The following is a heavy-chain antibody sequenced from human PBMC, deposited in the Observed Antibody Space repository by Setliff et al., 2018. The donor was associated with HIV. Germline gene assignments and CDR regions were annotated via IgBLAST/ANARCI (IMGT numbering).Heavy chain of an antibody. J-gene: IGHJ4*02. D-gene: IGHD5-12*01. CDR2: ITYSATT. CDR1: GGSVSSVNYY. CDR3: ARQNSGYAPGPFDY. Sequence: SETLSLTCSVSGGSVSSVNYYWSWIRQPPVKGLEWIGYITYSATTYYNPSLWGRVTISIETSKNQFSLKLSSVTAADTAVYYCARQNSGYAPGPFDYWGQGSLVTVSS. V-gene: IGHV4-61*01.